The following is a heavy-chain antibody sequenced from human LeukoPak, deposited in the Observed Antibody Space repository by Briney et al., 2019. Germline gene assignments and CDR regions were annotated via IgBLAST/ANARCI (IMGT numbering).Heavy chain of an antibody. CDR2: INSDGSST. J-gene: IGHJ3*02. D-gene: IGHD3-22*01. Sequence: GGSLRLSCAASGFTFSSYWMHWVRQAPGKGLVWVSRINSDGSSTSYADSVKGRFTISRDNAKNTLYLQMNSLRAEDTAVYYCARPGGSSGYYYEDDAFDIWGQGTMVTVSS. CDR1: GFTFSSYW. CDR3: ARPGGSSGYYYEDDAFDI. V-gene: IGHV3-74*01.